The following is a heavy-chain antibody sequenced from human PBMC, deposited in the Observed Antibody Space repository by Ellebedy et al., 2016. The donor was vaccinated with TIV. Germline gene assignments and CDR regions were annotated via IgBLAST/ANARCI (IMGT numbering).Heavy chain of an antibody. V-gene: IGHV5-10-1*01. CDR3: ARRGDSDFDS. CDR1: GYNFSNNW. J-gene: IGHJ4*02. Sequence: PGGSLRLSCNISGYNFSNNWISWVRQKPGQGLEWMGRIHPSDSDTDYRPSFRGHVTMSVDKSISFAFLQWSSLQASDTAMYYCARRGDSDFDSWGQGTVVTVSP. CDR2: IHPSDSDT. D-gene: IGHD4-17*01.